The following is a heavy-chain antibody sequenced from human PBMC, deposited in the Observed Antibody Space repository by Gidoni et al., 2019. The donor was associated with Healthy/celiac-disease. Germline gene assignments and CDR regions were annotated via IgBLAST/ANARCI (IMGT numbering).Heavy chain of an antibody. CDR3: ARDKPDPGNFDI. Sequence: QVQLQESGPGLVKPSETLSLTCTVSGGSISSYYWSWIRQPPGKGLEWTGYIYYSGSTNYNPSLKSRVTISVDTSKNQFSLKLSSVTAADTAVYYCARDKPDPGNFDIWGQGTMVTVSS. J-gene: IGHJ3*02. CDR2: IYYSGST. V-gene: IGHV4-59*01. CDR1: GGSISSYY.